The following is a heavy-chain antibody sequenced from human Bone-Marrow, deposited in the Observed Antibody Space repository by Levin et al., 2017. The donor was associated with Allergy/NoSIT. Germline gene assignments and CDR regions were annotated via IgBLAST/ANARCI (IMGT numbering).Heavy chain of an antibody. J-gene: IGHJ4*02. V-gene: IGHV3-30*18. D-gene: IGHD3-10*01. CDR1: GFTFSSYG. CDR3: AKVPTSGTYLDY. Sequence: GGSLRLSCAASGFTFSSYGMHWVRQAPGKGLEWVAVISYDGSNKYYADSVKGRFTISRDNSKNTLYLQMNSLRAEDTAVYYCAKVPTSGTYLDYWGQGTLVTVSS. CDR2: ISYDGSNK.